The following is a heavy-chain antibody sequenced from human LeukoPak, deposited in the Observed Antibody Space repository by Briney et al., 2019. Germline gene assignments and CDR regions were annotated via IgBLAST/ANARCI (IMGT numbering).Heavy chain of an antibody. CDR1: GGSISSYY. CDR2: IYYSGST. D-gene: IGHD5-12*01. V-gene: IGHV4-59*01. J-gene: IGHJ4*02. Sequence: SETLSPTCTVSGGSISSYYWSWIRQPPGKGLEWIGYIYYSGSTNYNPSLKSRVTISVDTSKNQFSLKLSSVTAADTAVYYCARDKGDGYDDYWGQGTLVTVSS. CDR3: ARDKGDGYDDY.